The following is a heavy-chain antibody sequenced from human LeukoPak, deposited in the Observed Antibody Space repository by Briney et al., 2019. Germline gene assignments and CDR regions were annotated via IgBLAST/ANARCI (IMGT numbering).Heavy chain of an antibody. CDR2: IYDSGSA. J-gene: IGHJ6*03. D-gene: IGHD3-3*01. CDR1: GVSINSHY. CDR3: ARVLQNYYHMDV. Sequence: SETLSLTCTVSGVSINSHYWSWIRQLPGKGLEWIGFIYDSGSANYKSSLKSRVTMTVDTSKNQFSLKLNSVTAADTAVYYCARVLQNYYHMDVWGKGTTVTVSS. V-gene: IGHV4-59*11.